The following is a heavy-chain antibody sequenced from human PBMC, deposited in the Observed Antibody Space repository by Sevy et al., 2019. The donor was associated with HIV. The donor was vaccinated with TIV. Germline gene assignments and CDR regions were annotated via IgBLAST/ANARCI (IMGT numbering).Heavy chain of an antibody. J-gene: IGHJ4*02. D-gene: IGHD4-17*01. V-gene: IGHV3-30*03. CDR2: ISYDGSNK. CDR3: VPILYQITVTLDY. CDR1: GFTFSSYG. Sequence: GGSLRLSCAASGFTFSSYGMHWVRQAPGKGLEWVAVISYDGSNKYYADSVKGRFTISRDNSKNTLYLQMNSLRAEDTAVYYCVPILYQITVTLDYWGQGTLVTVSS.